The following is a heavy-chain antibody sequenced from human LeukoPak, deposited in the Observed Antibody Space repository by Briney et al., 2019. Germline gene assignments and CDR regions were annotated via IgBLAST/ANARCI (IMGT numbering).Heavy chain of an antibody. J-gene: IGHJ4*02. CDR3: ARERGPKQLGYFFDY. Sequence: PSETLSLTCTVSGGSISSYYWSWIGQPPGKGLEWIGYIYYSGSTNYNPSLKSRVTISVDTSKNQFSLKLSSVTAADTAVYYCARERGPKQLGYFFDYWGQGTLVTVSS. CDR2: IYYSGST. V-gene: IGHV4-59*01. D-gene: IGHD6-13*01. CDR1: GGSISSYY.